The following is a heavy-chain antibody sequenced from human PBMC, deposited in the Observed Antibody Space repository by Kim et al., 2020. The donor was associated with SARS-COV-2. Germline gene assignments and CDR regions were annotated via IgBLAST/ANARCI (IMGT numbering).Heavy chain of an antibody. Sequence: ISDRGGGKHYADSVKGRFTIARDNAKSTVFLHMNALRAEDTAIYYCEASDYWGQGSLVTVSS. CDR2: ISDRGGGK. J-gene: IGHJ4*02. V-gene: IGHV3-23*01. CDR3: EASDY.